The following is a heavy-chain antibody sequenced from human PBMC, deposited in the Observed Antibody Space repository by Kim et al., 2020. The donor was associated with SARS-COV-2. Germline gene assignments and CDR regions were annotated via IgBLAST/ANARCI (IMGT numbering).Heavy chain of an antibody. Sequence: ASVKVSCKASGYTFTSYDMNWVRQAPGQGLEWMGIINPSGGNPSYAQRFKGRFTMTRDTSTSTAYMQLSSLRSEDTAVYYCAIFVVGRGVAGDYFDSWG. CDR2: INPSGGNP. J-gene: IGHJ4*01. CDR3: AIFVVGRGVAGDYFDS. CDR1: GYTFTSYD. D-gene: IGHD3-10*01. V-gene: IGHV1-46*01.